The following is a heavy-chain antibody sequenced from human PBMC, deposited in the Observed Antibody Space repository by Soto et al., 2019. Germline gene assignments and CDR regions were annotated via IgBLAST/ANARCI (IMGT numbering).Heavy chain of an antibody. CDR2: INPNSGGT. CDR3: ARDLDYSNYSGVRYHYYGMDV. CDR1: GYTFTGYY. D-gene: IGHD4-4*01. Sequence: ASVEVSCKASGYTFTGYYIHWVRQAPGQGLEWMGWINPNSGGTNYAQKFQGRVTMTRDTSISTAYMELSRLRSDDTAVYYCARDLDYSNYSGVRYHYYGMDVWGQGTTLTV. J-gene: IGHJ6*02. V-gene: IGHV1-2*02.